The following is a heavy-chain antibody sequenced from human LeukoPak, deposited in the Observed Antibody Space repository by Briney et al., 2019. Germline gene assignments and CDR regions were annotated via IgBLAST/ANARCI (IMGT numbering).Heavy chain of an antibody. CDR2: ISGSGGST. J-gene: IGHJ5*02. CDR1: GFTFSSNA. Sequence: GGSLRLSCAASGFTFSSNAMSWVRQAPGKGLEWVSAISGSGGSTHYADSVKGRFTISRDNSKNTLYLQMNSLRAEDTAVYYCAKNWVASSWFNWFDPWGQGTLVTVSS. V-gene: IGHV3-23*01. D-gene: IGHD6-13*01. CDR3: AKNWVASSWFNWFDP.